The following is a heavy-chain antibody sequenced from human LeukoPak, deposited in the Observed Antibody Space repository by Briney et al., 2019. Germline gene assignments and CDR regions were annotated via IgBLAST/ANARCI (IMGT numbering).Heavy chain of an antibody. CDR1: GYTFTGYY. CDR2: INPNSGGT. J-gene: IGHJ4*02. CDR3: ARTRTGNDYGGMEPDY. Sequence: ASVKVSCKASGYTFTGYYMHWVRQAPGQGLEWMGWINPNSGGTNYAQKFQGRVTMTRDTSISTAYMELSRLRSDDTAVYYCARTRTGNDYGGMEPDYWGQGTLVTVSS. D-gene: IGHD4-23*01. V-gene: IGHV1-2*02.